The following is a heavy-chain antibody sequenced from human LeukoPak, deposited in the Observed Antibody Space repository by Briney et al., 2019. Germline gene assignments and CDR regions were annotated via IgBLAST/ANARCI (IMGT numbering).Heavy chain of an antibody. V-gene: IGHV1-2*02. D-gene: IGHD3-22*01. J-gene: IGHJ5*02. CDR2: INPNSGGT. Sequence: GASVKVSCKASGYTFTGYYIHWVRQAPGQGLEWMGWINPNSGGTNYAKKFQGRVTMTRDTSISTAYMELSRLRSDDTAVYYCAAGRSYYYDSSGSRYWFDPWGQGTLVTVSS. CDR3: AAGRSYYYDSSGSRYWFDP. CDR1: GYTFTGYY.